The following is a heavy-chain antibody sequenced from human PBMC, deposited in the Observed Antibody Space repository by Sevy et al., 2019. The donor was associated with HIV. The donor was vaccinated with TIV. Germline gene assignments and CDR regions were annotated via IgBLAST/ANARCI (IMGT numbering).Heavy chain of an antibody. V-gene: IGHV3-53*01. D-gene: IGHD6-19*01. CDR1: GFTVSSNY. CDR3: ARETRSIAVAGTLVRYYYYYMDV. Sequence: GGSLRLSCAASGFTVSSNYMSWVRQAPGKGLEWVSVIYSGGSTYYADSVKGRFTISRDNSKSTLYLQMNSLRAEDTAVYYCARETRSIAVAGTLVRYYYYYMDVWGKGTTVTVSS. CDR2: IYSGGST. J-gene: IGHJ6*03.